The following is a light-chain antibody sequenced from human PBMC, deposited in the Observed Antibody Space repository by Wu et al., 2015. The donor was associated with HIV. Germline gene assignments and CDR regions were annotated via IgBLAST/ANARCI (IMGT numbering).Light chain of an antibody. Sequence: EIVLTQSPATLSLSPGERATLSCRASQSVGSYLAWYQKKPGQAPRLLIYNASDRATGIPARFSGSGSGTDFTLTISRLEPEDFAVYYCQQYGSSPTFGQGTKVEIK. CDR3: QQYGSSPT. V-gene: IGKV3-20*01. CDR2: NAS. J-gene: IGKJ1*01. CDR1: QSVGSY.